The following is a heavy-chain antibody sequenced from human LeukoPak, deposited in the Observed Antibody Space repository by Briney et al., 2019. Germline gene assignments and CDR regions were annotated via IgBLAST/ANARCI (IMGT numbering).Heavy chain of an antibody. D-gene: IGHD1-26*01. J-gene: IGHJ4*02. Sequence: GGSLRLSCAASGFTFSSYSMNWVRQAPGKGLEWVSSISSSSSYIYYADSVKGRFTISRDNAKNSLYLQMNSLRAEDTAVHYCARGSGSAGDYWGQGTLVTVSS. V-gene: IGHV3-21*01. CDR2: ISSSSSYI. CDR3: ARGSGSAGDY. CDR1: GFTFSSYS.